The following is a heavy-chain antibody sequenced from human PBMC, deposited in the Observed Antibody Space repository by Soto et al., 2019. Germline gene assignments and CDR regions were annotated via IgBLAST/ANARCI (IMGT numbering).Heavy chain of an antibody. CDR3: ARDGGSGSQDWYFNV. Sequence: PSETLSLTCTVSGASISSGDYYWSWIRQPPGKGLEWLGYIYYTGYTYYSPSLKSRLTMSMDTSKNQLSLKLTSVTAADTAVYYCARDGGSGSQDWYFNVCGRRTLVTVSS. CDR2: IYYTGYT. V-gene: IGHV4-30-4*01. J-gene: IGHJ2*01. CDR1: GASISSGDYY. D-gene: IGHD1-26*01.